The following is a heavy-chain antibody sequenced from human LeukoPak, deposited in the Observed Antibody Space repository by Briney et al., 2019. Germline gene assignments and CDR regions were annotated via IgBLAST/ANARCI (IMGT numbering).Heavy chain of an antibody. V-gene: IGHV3-23*01. J-gene: IGHJ4*02. CDR2: ISGSGGST. D-gene: IGHD1-26*01. CDR1: GFTFSSYA. Sequence: HPGGSLRLSCAASGFTFSSYAMSWVRQAPGKGLEWVSAISGSGGSTYYADSVKGRFTISRDNSKNTLYLQMNSLRAEDTAVYYCAKSRRDGPEVGATTFWGQGTLVTVSS. CDR3: AKSRRDGPEVGATTF.